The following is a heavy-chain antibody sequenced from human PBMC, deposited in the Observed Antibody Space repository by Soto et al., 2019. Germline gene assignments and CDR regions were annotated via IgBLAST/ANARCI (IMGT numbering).Heavy chain of an antibody. Sequence: LRLSCAASGVTFSSYGMHWVRQAPGKGLEWVAVIWYDGSNKYYADSVKGRFTISRDNSKNTLYLQMNSLRAEDTAVYYCARDSNYLGYGMDVWGQGTTVTVSS. V-gene: IGHV3-33*01. CDR1: GVTFSSYG. J-gene: IGHJ6*02. CDR2: IWYDGSNK. D-gene: IGHD4-4*01. CDR3: ARDSNYLGYGMDV.